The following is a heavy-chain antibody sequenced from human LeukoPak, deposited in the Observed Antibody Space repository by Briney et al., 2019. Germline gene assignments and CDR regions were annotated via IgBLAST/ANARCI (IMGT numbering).Heavy chain of an antibody. V-gene: IGHV3-23*01. CDR1: GFTFSSYA. D-gene: IGHD5-18*01. CDR3: AKDSGYSYGYSDSPYYFDY. Sequence: GGSLRLSCAASGFTFSSYAMSWVRQAPGKGLEWVSAISGSGGSTYYADSVKGRFTIFRDNSKNTLYLQMNSLRAEDTAVYYCAKDSGYSYGYSDSPYYFDYWGQGTLVTVSS. CDR2: ISGSGGST. J-gene: IGHJ4*02.